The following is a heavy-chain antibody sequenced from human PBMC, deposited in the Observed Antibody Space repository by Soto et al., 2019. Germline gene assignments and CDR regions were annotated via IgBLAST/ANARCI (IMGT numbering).Heavy chain of an antibody. V-gene: IGHV4-30-4*01. J-gene: IGHJ5*02. Sequence: SETLSLTCTVSGGSISSGNYYWSWIRQPPGKGLEWIGYIYYSGSTYYNPSLKSRVTISVDTSKNQFSLKLSSVTAADTAVYYCARHPPLEYYDFWSGYYHSSSWFDPWGQGTLVTVSS. CDR3: ARHPPLEYYDFWSGYYHSSSWFDP. CDR2: IYYSGST. CDR1: GGSISSGNYY. D-gene: IGHD3-3*01.